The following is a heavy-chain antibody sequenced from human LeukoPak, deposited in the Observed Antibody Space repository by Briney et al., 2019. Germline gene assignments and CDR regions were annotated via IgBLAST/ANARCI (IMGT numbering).Heavy chain of an antibody. CDR2: IYYSGST. CDR3: AREDLRSNQPY. V-gene: IGHV4-30-4*01. Sequence: SETLSLTCTVSGGSISSGDYYWSWIRQPPGKGLEWIGYIYYSGSTYYNPSLKSRVTISVDTSKNQFSLKLSSVTAADTAVYYCAREDLRSNQPYWGQGTLVTVSS. CDR1: GGSISSGDYY. D-gene: IGHD4-11*01. J-gene: IGHJ4*02.